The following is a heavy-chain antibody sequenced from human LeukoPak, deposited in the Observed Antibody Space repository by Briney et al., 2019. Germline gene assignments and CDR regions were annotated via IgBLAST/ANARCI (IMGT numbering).Heavy chain of an antibody. J-gene: IGHJ6*03. CDR3: AREGVGHYYYYYYMDV. CDR2: ITTSGTNE. V-gene: IGHV3-48*03. D-gene: IGHD2-8*01. CDR1: GFTFSSYE. Sequence: GGTLRLSCAASGFTFSSYEMNWVRQAPGKGLEWVAYITTSGTNEYYADSVKGRFTISRDNAKNSLYLQMNRLRAEDTAIYYGAREGVGHYYYYYYMDVWGEGTTVTISS.